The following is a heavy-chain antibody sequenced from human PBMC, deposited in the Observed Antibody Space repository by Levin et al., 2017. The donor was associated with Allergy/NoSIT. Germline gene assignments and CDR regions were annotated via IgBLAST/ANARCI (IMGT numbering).Heavy chain of an antibody. J-gene: IGHJ6*02. CDR1: GFSLITSEVG. CDR2: IYGDDDK. Sequence: SGPTLVKPTQTLTLTCPFSGFSLITSEVGVGWIRQPPGKALEWLALIYGDDDKRYSPSLKSRLSITKDTSKNQVVLTMTNMDPVDTATYYCAHRQGFGPTAYFYGMDVWGQGTTVTVSS. D-gene: IGHD3-3*01. CDR3: AHRQGFGPTAYFYGMDV. V-gene: IGHV2-5*02.